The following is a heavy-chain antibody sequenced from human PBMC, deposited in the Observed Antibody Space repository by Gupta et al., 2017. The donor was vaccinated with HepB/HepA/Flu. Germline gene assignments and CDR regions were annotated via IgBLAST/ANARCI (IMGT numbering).Heavy chain of an antibody. CDR3: ARNAKVNGMDV. V-gene: IGHV3-33*01. J-gene: IGHJ6*02. CDR1: GFPFNSYG. Sequence: QVQLVESGGCVVQPGRSLRLSCTTSGFPFNSYGLHWVRQAPGKGLEWVAVIWYDGSDKYYGDSGKGRFTISRDNSKNTLFLQMNSLRADDTAVYYCARNAKVNGMDVWGQGTTVTVSS. D-gene: IGHD5-18*01. CDR2: IWYDGSDK.